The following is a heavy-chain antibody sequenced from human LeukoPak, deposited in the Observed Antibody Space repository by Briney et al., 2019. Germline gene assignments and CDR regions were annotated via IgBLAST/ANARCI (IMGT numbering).Heavy chain of an antibody. D-gene: IGHD2-2*01. CDR2: IYSGGST. V-gene: IGHV3-66*01. J-gene: IGHJ4*02. CDR1: GFTVSSNY. Sequence: PGGSLRLSCAASGFTVSSNYMSWVRQAPGKGLEWVSVIYSGGSTYYADSVKGRFTIISDDFKNTLYLQMNSLRAEDTAVYYCARDLGYQSDYWGQGTLVTVSS. CDR3: ARDLGYQSDY.